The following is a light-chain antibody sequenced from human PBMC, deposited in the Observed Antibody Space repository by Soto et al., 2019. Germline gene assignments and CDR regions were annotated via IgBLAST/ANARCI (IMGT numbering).Light chain of an antibody. CDR2: GAS. V-gene: IGKV3-20*01. CDR3: HQYDTSPRT. CDR1: QSINNNF. J-gene: IGKJ1*01. Sequence: EIVLTQSPGTLSFSPGERATISCRASQSINNNFLAWYQQKPGQGPRLLMYGASSRATGIPDRFSGSGSGTDFTLTISRLQPEDFAVYYCHQYDTSPRTFGEGTKVEIK.